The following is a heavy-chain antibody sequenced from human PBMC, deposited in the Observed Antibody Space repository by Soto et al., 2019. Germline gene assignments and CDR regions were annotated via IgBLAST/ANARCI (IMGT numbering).Heavy chain of an antibody. CDR2: ISAYNGNT. D-gene: IGHD5-12*01. CDR1: GYTFTSYG. J-gene: IGHJ5*02. CDR3: ARDTADSGYGNWFDP. V-gene: IGHV1-18*01. Sequence: QVQLVQSGAEVKKPGASVKVSCKASGYTFTSYGISWVRQAPGQGLEWMGWISAYNGNTNYAQKLQGRVTMTTDTSTSTAYMELRSLRSVDTAVHYCARDTADSGYGNWFDPWGQGTLVTVSS.